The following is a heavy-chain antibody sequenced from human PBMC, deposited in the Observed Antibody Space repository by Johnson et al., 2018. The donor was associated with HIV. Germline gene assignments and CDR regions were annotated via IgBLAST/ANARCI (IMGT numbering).Heavy chain of an antibody. Sequence: QVQLVESGGGVVRPGGSLRLSCTASGFTFSSYGMHWVRQAPGKGLEWVAFIRYDGSNKYYADSVKGRFTISRDNSKNTLYLKMNSLRAEDTAVYYCATRDPTHRAGVFDIWGQGTMVTVSS. V-gene: IGHV3-30*02. D-gene: IGHD2-8*01. CDR3: ATRDPTHRAGVFDI. CDR2: IRYDGSNK. J-gene: IGHJ3*02. CDR1: GFTFSSYG.